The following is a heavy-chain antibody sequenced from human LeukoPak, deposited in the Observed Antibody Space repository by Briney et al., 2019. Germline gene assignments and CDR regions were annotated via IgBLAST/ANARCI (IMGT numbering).Heavy chain of an antibody. CDR1: GGSISSYY. D-gene: IGHD4-17*01. Sequence: SETLSLTCTVSGGSISSYYWNWIRRPPGKGLEWIGYIFYSGSTNYNPSLKSRVTISVDTSKNQCSLKVNSVTAADTALYYCARSYGDHKYFFDYWGQGTLVTVSS. CDR2: IFYSGST. J-gene: IGHJ4*02. V-gene: IGHV4-59*01. CDR3: ARSYGDHKYFFDY.